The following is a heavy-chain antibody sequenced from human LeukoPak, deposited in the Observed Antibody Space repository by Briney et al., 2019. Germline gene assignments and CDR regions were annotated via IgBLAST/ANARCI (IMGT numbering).Heavy chain of an antibody. Sequence: ASVKVSCKASGYTFTSYDISWVRQAPGQGLEWMGWISAYNGNTNYAQKLQGRVTMTTDTSTSTAYMELRSLRSDDTAVYYCARDGIVVVSDAFDIWGQGTMVTVSS. D-gene: IGHD3-22*01. V-gene: IGHV1-18*01. CDR2: ISAYNGNT. J-gene: IGHJ3*02. CDR1: GYTFTSYD. CDR3: ARDGIVVVSDAFDI.